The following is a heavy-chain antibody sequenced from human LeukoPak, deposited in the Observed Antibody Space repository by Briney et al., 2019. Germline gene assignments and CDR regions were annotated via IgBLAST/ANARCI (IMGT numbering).Heavy chain of an antibody. V-gene: IGHV3-11*01. CDR1: GFTFSDYY. Sequence: PGGSLRLSCAASGFTFSDYYMSWIRQAPGKGLEWVSYISSSGSTIYYADSVKGRFTISGDNAKNSLYLQMNSLRAEDTAVYYCARDAKDGSAAGPAAFDYWGQGTLVTVSS. J-gene: IGHJ4*02. D-gene: IGHD6-13*01. CDR2: ISSSGSTI. CDR3: ARDAKDGSAAGPAAFDY.